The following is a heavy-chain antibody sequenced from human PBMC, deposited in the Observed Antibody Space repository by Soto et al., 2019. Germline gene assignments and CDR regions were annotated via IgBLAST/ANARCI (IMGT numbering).Heavy chain of an antibody. J-gene: IGHJ3*02. Sequence: GASVKVSCKASGYTFTSYGISWVRQAPGQGLEWMGWISAYNGNTNYAQKLQGRVTMTTDTSTSTAYMELRSLRSDDTAVYYCARFALYCSGGSCYSDDDAFDIWGQGTMVTVS. V-gene: IGHV1-18*01. CDR2: ISAYNGNT. D-gene: IGHD2-15*01. CDR1: GYTFTSYG. CDR3: ARFALYCSGGSCYSDDDAFDI.